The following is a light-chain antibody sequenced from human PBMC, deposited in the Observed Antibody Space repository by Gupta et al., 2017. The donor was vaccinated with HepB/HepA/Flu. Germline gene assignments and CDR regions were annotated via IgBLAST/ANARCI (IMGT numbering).Light chain of an antibody. J-gene: IGKJ2*01. CDR2: GAS. Sequence: VLTQSPGTLSLSPGERVTLSCRASQSLNSNYLAWYQQKPGQAPRLLIYGASIRATGISDRFSGSGSGTDFTLTISRLEPEDFAMYYCQQYGSSPLYTFGQGTKLQIK. V-gene: IGKV3-20*01. CDR3: QQYGSSPLYT. CDR1: QSLNSNY.